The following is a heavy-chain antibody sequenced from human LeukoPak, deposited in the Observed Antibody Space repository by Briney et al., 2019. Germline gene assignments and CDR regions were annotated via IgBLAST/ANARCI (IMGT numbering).Heavy chain of an antibody. CDR2: IYDNENT. V-gene: IGHV4-39*01. J-gene: IGHJ5*02. CDR1: GGSIRNDNHY. Sequence: PSETLSLTCTVSGGSIRNDNHYWSWIRQPPGRGLEWVASIYDNENTYYSSSLKSRLTISVDTSENQFSLKLNSVTAADTAVYYCATLRSSGWPHVKTPWGKGTLVTVSS. D-gene: IGHD6-25*01. CDR3: ATLRSSGWPHVKTP.